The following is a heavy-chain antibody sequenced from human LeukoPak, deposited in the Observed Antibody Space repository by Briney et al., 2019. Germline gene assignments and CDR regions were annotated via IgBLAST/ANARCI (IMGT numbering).Heavy chain of an antibody. CDR3: ARGNVAAAPPDWFDP. V-gene: IGHV3-23*01. CDR2: ISGSGGST. J-gene: IGHJ5*02. D-gene: IGHD6-13*01. CDR1: GFTFSSYA. Sequence: AGSLRLSCAASGFTFSSYAMSWVRQAPGKGLEWVSAISGSGGSTYYADSVKGRFTISRDNSKNTLYLQMNSLRAEDTAVYYCARGNVAAAPPDWFDPWGQGTLVTVSS.